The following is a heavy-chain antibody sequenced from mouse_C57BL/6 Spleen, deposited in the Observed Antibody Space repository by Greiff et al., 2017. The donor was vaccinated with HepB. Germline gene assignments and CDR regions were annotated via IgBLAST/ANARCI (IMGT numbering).Heavy chain of an antibody. CDR3: TRDADTGAMDY. J-gene: IGHJ4*01. CDR2: ISSGGDYI. Sequence: EVQVVESGEGLVKPGGSLKLSCAASGFTFSSYAMSWVRQTPEKRLEWVAYISSGGDYIYYADTVKGRFTISRDNARNTLYLQMSSLKSEDTAMYYCTRDADTGAMDYWGQGTSVTVSS. CDR1: GFTFSSYA. D-gene: IGHD4-1*01. V-gene: IGHV5-9-1*02.